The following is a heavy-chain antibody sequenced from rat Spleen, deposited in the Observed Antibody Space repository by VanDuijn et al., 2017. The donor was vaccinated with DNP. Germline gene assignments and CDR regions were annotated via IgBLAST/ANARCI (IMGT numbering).Heavy chain of an antibody. J-gene: IGHJ2*01. CDR1: GFTFSDYN. CDR3: ARPDY. Sequence: EVQLVESGGGLVQPGRSLKLSCVGSGFTFSDYNMAWVRQAPKKGLEWVATISFDGNNTYYRDSVQGRFTVSRDNAKSTLYLQMDSLRSEDTATYYCARPDYWGQGVMVTVSS. CDR2: ISFDGNNT. V-gene: IGHV5-7*01.